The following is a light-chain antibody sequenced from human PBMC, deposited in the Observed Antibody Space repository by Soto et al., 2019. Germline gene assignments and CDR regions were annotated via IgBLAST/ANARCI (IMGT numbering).Light chain of an antibody. J-gene: IGKJ4*01. Sequence: EFVLTQSPGTLSLSPGERATLSCRASQTVSNNYLAWYQQKPGQAPRLLIFRASNKATGVPDRFSGSGSGTDFTLTISSLQPEDFATYYCQQFNNYPLTFGGGTKVDIK. CDR3: QQFNNYPLT. CDR1: QTVSNNY. V-gene: IGKV3-20*01. CDR2: RAS.